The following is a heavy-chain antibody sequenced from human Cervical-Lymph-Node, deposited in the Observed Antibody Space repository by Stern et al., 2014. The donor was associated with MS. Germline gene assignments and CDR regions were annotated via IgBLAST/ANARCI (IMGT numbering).Heavy chain of an antibody. CDR2: INPYNGNT. V-gene: IGHV1-18*04. CDR1: GYTFTSYG. J-gene: IGHJ4*02. D-gene: IGHD3-16*01. Sequence: VQLVESGAEVKRPGASVKVSCKASGYTFTSYGISWVRQAPGQGLEWMTWINPYNGNTNYAQKLQGRVTMTTDTSTSTLYMELRSLRSDDTAVYYCAREGASRGYFDYWGQGTLVTVSS. CDR3: AREGASRGYFDY.